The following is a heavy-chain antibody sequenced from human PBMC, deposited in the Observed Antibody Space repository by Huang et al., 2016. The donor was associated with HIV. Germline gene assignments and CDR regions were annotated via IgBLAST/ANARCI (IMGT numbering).Heavy chain of an antibody. Sequence: EVQLVQSRGGLLRPGGSLRVSCAASGFTFSGSAIHLVRQTSGKGLEGVGRSKTKNDNYATAFTASLEGRFTVSRDDSRNTAYLQMNSLKTEDTAVYYCTRLRNGDDAFDIWGQGTTVTVSS. CDR1: GFTFSGSA. V-gene: IGHV3-73*01. CDR2: SKTKNDNYAT. CDR3: TRLRNGDDAFDI. J-gene: IGHJ3*02.